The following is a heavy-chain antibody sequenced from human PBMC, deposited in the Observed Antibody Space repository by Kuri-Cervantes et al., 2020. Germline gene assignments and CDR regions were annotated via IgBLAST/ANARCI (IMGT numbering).Heavy chain of an antibody. D-gene: IGHD1-26*01. Sequence: GGSLRLSCAASGFTFSSYSMNWVRQAPGKGLEWVGRIKSKTDGGTTDYAAPVKGRFTISRDDSKNTLYLQLNSLKTEDTAVYYCTTVSRVGATLYYFDYWGQGTLVTISS. CDR3: TTVSRVGATLYYFDY. CDR2: IKSKTDGGTT. CDR1: GFTFSSYS. V-gene: IGHV3-15*01. J-gene: IGHJ4*02.